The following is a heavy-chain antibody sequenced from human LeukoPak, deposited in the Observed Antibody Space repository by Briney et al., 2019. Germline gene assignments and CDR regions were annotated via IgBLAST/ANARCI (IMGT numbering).Heavy chain of an antibody. CDR3: AREVLRGIIIDY. D-gene: IGHD3-10*01. Sequence: SETLSLTCTVSGGSISSYYWSWIRQPPGKGLEWIGYIYYSGSTNYNPSLKSRVTVSVDTSKNQFSLKLSSVTAADTAVYYCAREVLRGIIIDYWGQGTLVTVSS. V-gene: IGHV4-59*12. CDR1: GGSISSYY. CDR2: IYYSGST. J-gene: IGHJ4*02.